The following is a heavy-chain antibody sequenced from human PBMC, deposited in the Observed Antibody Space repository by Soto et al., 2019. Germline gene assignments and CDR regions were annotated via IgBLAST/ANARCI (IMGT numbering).Heavy chain of an antibody. CDR1: GYTFTSYG. J-gene: IGHJ6*02. Sequence: QVQLVQSGAEVKKPGASVKVSCKASGYTFTSYGISWVRQAPGQGLEWMGWISAYNGNTNYAQKLQGRVTMTTDTSTSTAYMELRSLRSDDTAVYYCASAYLLWFGGDDLWGMDVWGQGTTVTVSS. V-gene: IGHV1-18*01. D-gene: IGHD3-10*01. CDR3: ASAYLLWFGGDDLWGMDV. CDR2: ISAYNGNT.